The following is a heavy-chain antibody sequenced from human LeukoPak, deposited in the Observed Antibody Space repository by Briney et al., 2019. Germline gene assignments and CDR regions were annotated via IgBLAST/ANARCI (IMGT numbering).Heavy chain of an antibody. CDR3: ARRSGIAVAGAFDY. Sequence: GGSLRLSCAASGFSFSRYAMHWVRQTPGRGLEHVAVISDNGATTYYADSVQGRFIISRDNSKNTLYPQMNSLRAEDTAVYYCARRSGIAVAGAFDYWGQGTLVTVSS. D-gene: IGHD6-19*01. CDR2: ISDNGATT. J-gene: IGHJ4*02. CDR1: GFSFSRYA. V-gene: IGHV3-64*04.